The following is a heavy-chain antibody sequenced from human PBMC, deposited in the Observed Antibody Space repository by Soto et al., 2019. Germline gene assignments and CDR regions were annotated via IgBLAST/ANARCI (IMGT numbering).Heavy chain of an antibody. D-gene: IGHD2-2*02. Sequence: QVQLQESGPGLVKPSETLSLTCTVSGGSISSYYWSWIRQPPGKGLEWIGYIYYSGRTNYNPSLKSRVTISVDTSKNQFSLKLSSVTAADTAVYYCARGYCSSTICYIWDNWFDPWGQGTLVIVSS. V-gene: IGHV4-59*01. J-gene: IGHJ5*02. CDR3: ARGYCSSTICYIWDNWFDP. CDR2: IYYSGRT. CDR1: GGSISSYY.